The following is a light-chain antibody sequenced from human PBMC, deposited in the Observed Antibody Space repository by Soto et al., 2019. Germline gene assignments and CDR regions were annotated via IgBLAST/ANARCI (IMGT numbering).Light chain of an antibody. CDR1: TRDVGAYNY. Sequence: SPPTPPPPVSAAPWQSGTISLPGFTRDVGAYNYVSWYQQFPGKAPKLMIYDVNKRPSGVPDRFSGFKSGNTASLTISGLQAADEADYYCCSYADPDTFIFGTGTKVTV. CDR3: CSYADPDTFI. V-gene: IGLV2-11*01. CDR2: DVN. J-gene: IGLJ1*01.